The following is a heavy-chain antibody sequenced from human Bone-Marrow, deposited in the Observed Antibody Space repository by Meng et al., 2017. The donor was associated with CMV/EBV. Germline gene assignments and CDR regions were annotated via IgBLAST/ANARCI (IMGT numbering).Heavy chain of an antibody. V-gene: IGHV3-73*01. J-gene: IGHJ4*02. D-gene: IGHD4-17*01. CDR1: GFTFGDYA. Sequence: GESLKISCTASGFTFGDYAVSWVRQAPGKGLEWVGRIRTKGNNYATAYAASVKGRFTISRDDSKDTVYLQMNSLKTEDTAVYYCAKTLVSTTEGYWGQGTLVTVSS. CDR3: AKTLVSTTEGY. CDR2: IRTKGNNYAT.